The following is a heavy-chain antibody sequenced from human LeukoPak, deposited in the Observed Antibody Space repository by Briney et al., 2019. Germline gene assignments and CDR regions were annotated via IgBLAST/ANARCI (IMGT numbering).Heavy chain of an antibody. CDR1: GFTFSTYS. D-gene: IGHD3-10*01. CDR2: ISGSGGNT. CDR3: ARGRAGNYYNHDDY. J-gene: IGHJ4*01. V-gene: IGHV3-23*01. Sequence: GGSLRLSCSASGFTFSTYSMNWVRQAPGKGLEWVSSISGSGGNTYYADSVKGRFTISRDNAKNTLYLQMNSLRAEDTAVYYCARGRAGNYYNHDDYWGQGTLVTVSS.